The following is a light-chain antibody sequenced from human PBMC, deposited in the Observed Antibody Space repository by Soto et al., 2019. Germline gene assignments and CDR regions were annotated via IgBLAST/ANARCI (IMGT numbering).Light chain of an antibody. CDR1: QVISNY. V-gene: IGKV1-27*01. CDR2: AAS. CDR3: QKYNSAPWT. Sequence: DIQMTQSPSSLSASVGDRVTITCRASQVISNYLAWYQQKPGKVPKLLIYAASTLQSAVPFRFSGSGSGTDFTLTISSLQPEDVATYYCQKYNSAPWTFGQGTKVEIK. J-gene: IGKJ1*01.